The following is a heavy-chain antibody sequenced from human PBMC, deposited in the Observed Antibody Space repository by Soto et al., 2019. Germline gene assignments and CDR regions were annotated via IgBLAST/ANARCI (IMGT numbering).Heavy chain of an antibody. D-gene: IGHD2-2*01. CDR3: ARLGGYCSSTSCYGYYGMDV. Sequence: SETLSLTCSVSGGSLSSGPYSWGWIRQPPGKGLEWIGTFYYSGSTHYNPSLASRVTISVHTSKNQFSLKVTSVTAADTAMYYCARLGGYCSSTSCYGYYGMDVWGQGTTVT. CDR1: GGSLSSGPYS. J-gene: IGHJ6*02. CDR2: FYYSGST. V-gene: IGHV4-39*01.